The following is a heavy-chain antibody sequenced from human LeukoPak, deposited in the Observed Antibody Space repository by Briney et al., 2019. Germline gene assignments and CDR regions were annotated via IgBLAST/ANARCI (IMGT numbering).Heavy chain of an antibody. Sequence: LRLSCAASGFTFSSYAMSWVRQHPGKGLEWIGYIYYSGSTYYNPSLKSRVTISVDTSKNQFSLKLSSVTAAGTAVYYCARVKAARWHGYYLRFDYWGQGTLVTVSS. CDR3: ARVKAARWHGYYLRFDY. CDR1: GFTFSSYA. V-gene: IGHV4-31*02. CDR2: IYYSGST. J-gene: IGHJ4*02. D-gene: IGHD4-17*01.